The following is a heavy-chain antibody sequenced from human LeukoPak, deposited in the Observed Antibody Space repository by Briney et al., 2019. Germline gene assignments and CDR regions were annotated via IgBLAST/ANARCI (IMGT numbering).Heavy chain of an antibody. Sequence: GGSLRLSCAASGFTFSTYSMNWVRQAPGKGLEWVSSISGSSNYIFYADSVKGRFTISRDNARNSLYLQMNSLRAEDTAVYYCARDQIAAAGTFDYWGQGTLVTVSS. CDR2: ISGSSNYI. CDR1: GFTFSTYS. J-gene: IGHJ4*02. V-gene: IGHV3-21*01. CDR3: ARDQIAAAGTFDY. D-gene: IGHD6-13*01.